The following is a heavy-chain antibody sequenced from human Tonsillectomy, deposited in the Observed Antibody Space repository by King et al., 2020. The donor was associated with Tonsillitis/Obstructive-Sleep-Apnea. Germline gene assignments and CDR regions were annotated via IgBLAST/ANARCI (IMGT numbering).Heavy chain of an antibody. V-gene: IGHV5-10-1*01. J-gene: IGHJ4*02. D-gene: IGHD6-6*01. CDR3: ALIAARPGDFDY. CDR1: GYTFTSYW. Sequence: VQLVESGAEVKKPGESLRLSCKGSGYTFTSYWISWVRQMPGKGLEWMGRIDPSDSYTNYSPSFQGHVTISADKSISTAYLQWSSLKASDTAMYYCALIAARPGDFDYWGQGTLVTVSS. CDR2: IDPSDSYT.